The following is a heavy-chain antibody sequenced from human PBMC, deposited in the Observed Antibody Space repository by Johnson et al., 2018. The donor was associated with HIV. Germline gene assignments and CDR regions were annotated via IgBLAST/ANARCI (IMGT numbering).Heavy chain of an antibody. D-gene: IGHD6-19*01. CDR3: AKDLRLSSGQWLVQGGAFDI. CDR1: GFTFDDHA. V-gene: IGHV3-9*01. J-gene: IGHJ3*02. CDR2: ISWISGTI. Sequence: VQLVESGGGLVQPGRSLRLSCAASGFTFDDHAMHWVRQAPGTGLEWVSGISWISGTIGYAASVKGRFTISRDNAKKSLYLQMDSLRAEDTALYYCAKDLRLSSGQWLVQGGAFDIWGQGTMVTVSS.